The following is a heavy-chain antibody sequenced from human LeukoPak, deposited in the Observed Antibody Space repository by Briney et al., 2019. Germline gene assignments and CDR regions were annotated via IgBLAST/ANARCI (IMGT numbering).Heavy chain of an antibody. CDR1: GGTFSSYA. V-gene: IGHV1-69*13. CDR3: ARGHNTYYYDSSGSTLPVY. J-gene: IGHJ4*02. D-gene: IGHD3-22*01. Sequence: ASVKVSCKASGGTFSSYAISWVRQAPGQGLEWMGGFIPIFGTANYAQKFQGRVTITADESTSTAYMELSSLRSEDTAVYYCARGHNTYYYDSSGSTLPVYWGQGTLVTVSS. CDR2: FIPIFGTA.